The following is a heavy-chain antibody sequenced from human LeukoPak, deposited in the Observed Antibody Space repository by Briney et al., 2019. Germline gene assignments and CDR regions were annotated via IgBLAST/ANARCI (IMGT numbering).Heavy chain of an antibody. J-gene: IGHJ5*02. CDR3: ARDRHSYGFTLAA. Sequence: GGSLRLSCEASGFTLRGYGMHWARQSPGKGLEWVAVISYDGNAKAFADSVKGRFIISRDNPKNTLFLQMNSLRPEDTGLYYCARDRHSYGFTLAAWGQGTPVIVSS. V-gene: IGHV3-30*03. D-gene: IGHD5-18*01. CDR1: GFTLRGYG. CDR2: ISYDGNAK.